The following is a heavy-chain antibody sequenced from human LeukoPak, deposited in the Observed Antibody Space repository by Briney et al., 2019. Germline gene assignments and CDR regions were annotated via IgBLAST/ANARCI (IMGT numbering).Heavy chain of an antibody. CDR1: GFTFSSYA. Sequence: LTGGSLRLTCAASGFTFSSYAMNWVRQAPGKGLDWVSFISSSGSTTDYADSVKGRFTISRDNGKNSLYLQMNSLRAEDTAIYYCARGTFSMYSSGWYVGDWGQGTLVTVSS. V-gene: IGHV3-48*04. CDR2: ISSSGSTT. D-gene: IGHD6-19*01. CDR3: ARGTFSMYSSGWYVGD. J-gene: IGHJ4*02.